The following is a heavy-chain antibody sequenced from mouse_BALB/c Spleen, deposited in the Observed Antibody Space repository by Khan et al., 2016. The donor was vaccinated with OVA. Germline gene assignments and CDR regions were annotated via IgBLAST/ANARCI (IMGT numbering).Heavy chain of an antibody. CDR1: GYTFTDFT. Sequence: QVQLKESGAELVRPGVSVKISCKGSGYTFTDFTMHWVKQSHAMSLEWIGVISTYYGDATYNKKFKDKATMTVDKSSSTAYMELARLTSEDSAIYYCARGGGGNRFAYWGQGTLVTVSA. V-gene: IGHV1S137*01. CDR2: ISTYYGDA. J-gene: IGHJ3*01. CDR3: ARGGGGNRFAY.